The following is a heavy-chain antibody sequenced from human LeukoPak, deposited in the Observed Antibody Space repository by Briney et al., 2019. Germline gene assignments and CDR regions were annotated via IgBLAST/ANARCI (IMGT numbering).Heavy chain of an antibody. Sequence: ASVKVSCKASGYTFTSYDINWVQQATGQGLEWMGWMNPNSGNTGYAQKFQGRVTMTRNTSISTACMELSSLRSEDTAVYYCARRRGYYDSNGYLAYWGQGTLVTVSS. CDR2: MNPNSGNT. J-gene: IGHJ4*02. CDR1: GYTFTSYD. CDR3: ARRRGYYDSNGYLAY. D-gene: IGHD3-22*01. V-gene: IGHV1-8*01.